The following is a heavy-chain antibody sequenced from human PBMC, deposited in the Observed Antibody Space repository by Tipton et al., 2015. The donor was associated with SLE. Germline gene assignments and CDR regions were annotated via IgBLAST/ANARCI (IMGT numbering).Heavy chain of an antibody. V-gene: IGHV4-34*01. Sequence: TLSLTCAVYGGSFSGYFWSWIRQLPDKGLEWIGEINHSGTTNCNPSLKSRVTISVDTSKNQFSLKLSSVTAADTAVYYCARARVNTVDSGSLYFDLWGRGTLVTVSS. J-gene: IGHJ2*01. CDR2: INHSGTT. D-gene: IGHD1-26*01. CDR1: GGSFSGYF. CDR3: ARARVNTVDSGSLYFDL.